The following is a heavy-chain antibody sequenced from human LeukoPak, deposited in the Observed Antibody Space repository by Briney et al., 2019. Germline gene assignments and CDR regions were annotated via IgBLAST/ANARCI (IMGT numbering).Heavy chain of an antibody. CDR3: ARVRDYYGSGSYWGYNWFDP. V-gene: IGHV4-31*03. D-gene: IGHD3-10*01. CDR2: IYYSGST. CDR1: GGSISSGGYY. J-gene: IGHJ5*02. Sequence: PSQTLSLTCTVSGGSISSGGYYWSWIRQHPGKGLEWIGYIYYSGSTHYNPSLKSRVTISVDTSKNQFSLKLSSVTAADTAVYYCARVRDYYGSGSYWGYNWFDPWGQGTLVTVSS.